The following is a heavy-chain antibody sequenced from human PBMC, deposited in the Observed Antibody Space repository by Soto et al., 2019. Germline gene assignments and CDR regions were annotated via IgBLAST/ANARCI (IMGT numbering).Heavy chain of an antibody. J-gene: IGHJ6*02. V-gene: IGHV4-30-4*01. CDR1: GGSISSGDYY. Sequence: SETLSLTCTVSGGSISSGDYYWSWIRQLPGKGLEWIGCIYYIGDTYYNSSLKSRVIISVDTSKNQFSLKLSSVTAADTAVYYCAREYYYGSGSYYNVPYGMDVWGQGTTVTVSS. CDR2: IYYIGDT. D-gene: IGHD3-10*01. CDR3: AREYYYGSGSYYNVPYGMDV.